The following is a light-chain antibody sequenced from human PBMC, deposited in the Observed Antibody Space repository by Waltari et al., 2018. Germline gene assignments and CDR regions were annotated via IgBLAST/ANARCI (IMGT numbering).Light chain of an antibody. Sequence: QSALTQPAPVSGSPGQSITISCSGSTSDIGAYNSVSWYQQHPGKAPQIILYDVSSRPSGVSDRFSGSKSGNTASLTISGLQAADEATYHCCSYASTNSLIFGGGTTLTVL. CDR1: TSDIGAYNS. CDR3: CSYASTNSLI. CDR2: DVS. J-gene: IGLJ2*01. V-gene: IGLV2-14*03.